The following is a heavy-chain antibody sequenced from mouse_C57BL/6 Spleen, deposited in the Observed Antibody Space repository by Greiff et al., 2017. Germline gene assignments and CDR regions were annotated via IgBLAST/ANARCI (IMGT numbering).Heavy chain of an antibody. Sequence: DVQLQQSGPELVKPGDSVKISCKASGYSFTGYFMNWVMQSHGKSLEWIGRINPYNGDTFYNQKFKGKATLTVDKSSSTAHMELRSLTSEDSAVYYCARERTVVATNFDYWGQGTTLTVSS. CDR2: INPYNGDT. V-gene: IGHV1-20*01. CDR3: ARERTVVATNFDY. CDR1: GYSFTGYF. D-gene: IGHD1-1*01. J-gene: IGHJ2*01.